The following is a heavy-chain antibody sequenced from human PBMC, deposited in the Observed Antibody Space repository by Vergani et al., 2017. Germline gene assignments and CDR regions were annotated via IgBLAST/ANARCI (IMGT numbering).Heavy chain of an antibody. Sequence: QLQLQESGPGLVKPSETLSLTCTVSGGSISSSSYHWGWIRQPPGKGLEWIGSIYYRESTFYNPSLKRRVTISVDTSKNQFSLKLSSVTAADTAVYYCASATYYYDSGAYAYWGQGTLVTVSS. D-gene: IGHD3-22*01. J-gene: IGHJ4*02. CDR1: GGSISSSSYH. CDR3: ASATYYYDSGAYAY. CDR2: IYYREST. V-gene: IGHV4-39*01.